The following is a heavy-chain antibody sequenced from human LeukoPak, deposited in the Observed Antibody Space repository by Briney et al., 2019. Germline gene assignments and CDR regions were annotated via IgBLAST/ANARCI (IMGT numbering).Heavy chain of an antibody. Sequence: PGGSLRLSCAASGFTFSSYAMSWVRQAPGKGLEWVSAISGSGGSTYYADSVKGRFTISRDNAKNSLYLQMNSLRAEDTAVYYCARAGTDSSGWYNYYYMDVWGKGTTVTVSS. V-gene: IGHV3-23*01. D-gene: IGHD6-19*01. CDR2: ISGSGGST. CDR3: ARAGTDSSGWYNYYYMDV. J-gene: IGHJ6*03. CDR1: GFTFSSYA.